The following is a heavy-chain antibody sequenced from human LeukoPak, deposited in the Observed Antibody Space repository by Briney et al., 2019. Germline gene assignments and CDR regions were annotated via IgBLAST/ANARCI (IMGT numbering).Heavy chain of an antibody. CDR3: ARSRPEMATSPFDY. CDR1: GGSISSGGYY. D-gene: IGHD5-24*01. V-gene: IGHV4-31*03. CDR2: IYYSGST. J-gene: IGHJ4*02. Sequence: SETLSLTCTVSGGSISSGGYYWSWIRQHPGKGLEWIGYIYYSGSTYYNPSLKSRVTISVDTSKNQFSLKLSSVTAADTAVYYCARSRPEMATSPFDYWGQGTLVTVSS.